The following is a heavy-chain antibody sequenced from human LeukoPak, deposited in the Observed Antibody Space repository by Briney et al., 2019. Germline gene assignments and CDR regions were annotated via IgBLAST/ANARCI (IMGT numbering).Heavy chain of an antibody. CDR2: INPSGDST. D-gene: IGHD4-17*01. V-gene: IGHV1-46*01. CDR1: GYSFSSYY. J-gene: IGHJ5*02. Sequence: ASVKVSCKASGYSFSSYYMHWVRQAPGQGLEWMGIINPSGDSTTYAQKFQGRVTMTRDTSTRTVYMEPSSLRSDDTAVYYCARENDYGNNWFDPWGQGTVVTVSS. CDR3: ARENDYGNNWFDP.